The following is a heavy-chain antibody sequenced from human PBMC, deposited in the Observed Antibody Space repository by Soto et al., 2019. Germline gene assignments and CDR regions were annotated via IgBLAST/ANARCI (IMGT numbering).Heavy chain of an antibody. J-gene: IGHJ4*02. V-gene: IGHV3-21*06. CDR3: ARESEDLTSNFDY. Sequence: TGGSLRLSCAASGFTFTRYSMNWVRQAPGKGLEWVSSISSTTNYIYYGDSMKGRFTISRDNAKDSLYLEMNSLRAEDTAVYYCARESEDLTSNFDYWGQGTLVTVSS. CDR1: GFTFTRYS. CDR2: ISSTTNYI.